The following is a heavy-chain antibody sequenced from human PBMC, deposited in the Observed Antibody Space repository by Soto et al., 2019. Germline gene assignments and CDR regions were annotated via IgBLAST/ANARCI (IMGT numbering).Heavy chain of an antibody. Sequence: LRVSCTTSGFSFGDYAMCWFRQAPGKGLEWVGVVRSKAFGGTTDYAASVKGRFDISRDDSKSIAYLQMNSVTTEDTAIYFCARYTYTTRYSYYGMDVWGHGTTVTVSS. CDR1: GFSFGDYA. J-gene: IGHJ6*02. V-gene: IGHV3-49*03. D-gene: IGHD1-1*01. CDR2: VRSKAFGGTT. CDR3: ARYTYTTRYSYYGMDV.